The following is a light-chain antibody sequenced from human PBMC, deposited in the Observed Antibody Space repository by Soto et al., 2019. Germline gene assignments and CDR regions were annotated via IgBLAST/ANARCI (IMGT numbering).Light chain of an antibody. V-gene: IGLV2-8*01. CDR2: EVV. Sequence: QSALTQPPSASGSPGQSVTISCTGTKNDIGVYDFVSWYQHHPGKAPRLTIYEVVQRPSGVPDRFSGSKSGNTASLTVPGLQAADEADYFCKSYAGSNTYVFGSGTKVTAL. CDR3: KSYAGSNTYV. J-gene: IGLJ1*01. CDR1: KNDIGVYDF.